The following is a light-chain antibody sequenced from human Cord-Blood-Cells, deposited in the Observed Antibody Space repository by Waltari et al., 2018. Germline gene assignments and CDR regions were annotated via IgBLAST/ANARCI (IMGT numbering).Light chain of an antibody. J-gene: IGKJ3*01. CDR1: QDISNY. V-gene: IGKV1-33*01. CDR3: QQYDNLPLAFT. CDR2: DAS. Sequence: DIQMTQSPSSLSASVGDRVNITCHASQDISNYLNWYQQKPGKAHKLLIYDASNLETGVPSRFSGSGSGTDFTFTISSLQPEDIATYYCQQYDNLPLAFTFGPGTKVDIK.